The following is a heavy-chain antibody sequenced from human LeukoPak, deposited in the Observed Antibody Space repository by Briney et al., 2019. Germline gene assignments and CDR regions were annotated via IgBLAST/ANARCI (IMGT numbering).Heavy chain of an antibody. D-gene: IGHD6-25*01. CDR2: IKQDGSEK. J-gene: IGHJ6*03. CDR3: ARGTSGSGAYYYMDV. V-gene: IGHV3-7*01. CDR1: GFTFSSYW. Sequence: GGSLRLSCAASGFTFSSYWMSWVRQAPGKGLEWVANIKQDGSEKYYVDSVKGRFTISRDNAKNSLYLQMNSLRAEDTAVYYCARGTSGSGAYYYMDVWGKGTTVTVSS.